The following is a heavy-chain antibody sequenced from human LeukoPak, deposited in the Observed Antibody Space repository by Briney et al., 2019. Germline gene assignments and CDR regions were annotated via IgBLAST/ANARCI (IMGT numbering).Heavy chain of an antibody. V-gene: IGHV4-59*01. CDR1: GGSISSYY. Sequence: PSETLSLTCTVSGGSISSYYWSWIRQPPGKGLEWIGYIYYSGSTNYNPSLKSRVTISVDTSKNQFSLKLSSVTAADTAVYYCARGDYGDYGNDAFDIWGQGTMVTVSS. J-gene: IGHJ3*02. D-gene: IGHD4-17*01. CDR3: ARGDYGDYGNDAFDI. CDR2: IYYSGST.